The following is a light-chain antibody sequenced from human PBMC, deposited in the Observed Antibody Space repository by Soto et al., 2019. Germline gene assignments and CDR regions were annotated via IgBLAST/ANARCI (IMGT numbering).Light chain of an antibody. CDR3: QQYGTSPTGT. J-gene: IGKJ1*01. V-gene: IGKV3-20*01. CDR1: QTVKSNY. CDR2: GAS. Sequence: EVVLTQSPGTLSVSPGERVTLSCRASQTVKSNYLAWYQQKPGQPPRLLIYGASRRATGIPDRFSGSGSGTDFTLTITRLGPEDFAVYYCQQYGTSPTGTFGQGTKVDIK.